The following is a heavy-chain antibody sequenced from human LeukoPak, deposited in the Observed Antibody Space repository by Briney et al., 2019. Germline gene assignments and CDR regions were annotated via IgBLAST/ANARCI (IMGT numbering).Heavy chain of an antibody. CDR1: GGSISSSNYY. D-gene: IGHD4-23*01. CDR3: ARGVNYYYYMDV. V-gene: IGHV4-39*01. Sequence: SETLSLTCTVSGGSISSSNYYWGWIRQLPGKGLEWIGTIYYSGSTYYNPSLKSRITISVDTSKNQFSLKMRSVTAADTAVYYCARGVNYYYYMDVWGKGTTVTISS. J-gene: IGHJ6*03. CDR2: IYYSGST.